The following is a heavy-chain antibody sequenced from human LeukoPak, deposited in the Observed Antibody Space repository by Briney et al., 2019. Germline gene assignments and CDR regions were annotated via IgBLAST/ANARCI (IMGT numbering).Heavy chain of an antibody. CDR2: IRSKAYGGTT. CDR3: TRDGGYSYVHFDY. V-gene: IGHV3-49*04. J-gene: IGHJ4*02. Sequence: GGSLRLSCTTPGFTFGDYGMSWVRQAPGKGLEWVGFIRSKAYGGTTEYAASVKGRFTISRDDSKSIAYLQMNSLKTEDTAVYYCTRDGGYSYVHFDYWGQGTLVTVSS. CDR1: GFTFGDYG. D-gene: IGHD5-18*01.